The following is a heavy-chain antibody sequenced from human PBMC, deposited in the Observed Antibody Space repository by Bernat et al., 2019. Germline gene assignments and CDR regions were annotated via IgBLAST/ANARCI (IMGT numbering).Heavy chain of an antibody. D-gene: IGHD6-19*01. CDR1: GFTFSSYA. CDR2: ISSDGSNK. V-gene: IGHV3-30-3*01. Sequence: QVQLVESGGGVVQPGRSLRLSCAASGFTFSSYAMHWVRQAPGKGLEWVAVISSDGSNKKHADSVKGRFTISRDDFKNTLYLEMNSLRVEDTAVYYCARDRYSSGWYGTDYYYYGMDVWGQGTTVTVSS. J-gene: IGHJ6*02. CDR3: ARDRYSSGWYGTDYYYYGMDV.